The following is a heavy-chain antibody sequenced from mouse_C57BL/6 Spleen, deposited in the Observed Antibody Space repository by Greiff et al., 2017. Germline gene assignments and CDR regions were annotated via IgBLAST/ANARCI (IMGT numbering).Heavy chain of an antibody. CDR1: GFTFSDYY. J-gene: IGHJ2*01. CDR3: AREGDYYGSFDD. Sequence: DVQLVESEGGLVQPGSSMKLSCTASGFTFSDYYMAWVRQVPEKGLEWVANINYDGSSTYYLDSLKSRFIISRDNAKNILYLQMSSLKSEDTDTYYCAREGDYYGSFDDWGQGTTLTVSS. V-gene: IGHV5-16*01. CDR2: INYDGSST. D-gene: IGHD1-1*01.